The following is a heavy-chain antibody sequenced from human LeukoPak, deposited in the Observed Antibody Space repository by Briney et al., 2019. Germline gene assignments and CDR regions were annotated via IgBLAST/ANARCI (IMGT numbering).Heavy chain of an antibody. V-gene: IGHV4-59*12. J-gene: IGHJ3*02. Sequence: SETLSLTCTVPGGSISSYYWSWIRQPPGKGLEWIGYIYYSGSTNYNPSLKSRVTISVDTSKNQFSLKLSSVTAADTAVYYCATAILGAIAAADAFDIWGQGTMVTVSS. D-gene: IGHD6-13*01. CDR3: ATAILGAIAAADAFDI. CDR1: GGSISSYY. CDR2: IYYSGST.